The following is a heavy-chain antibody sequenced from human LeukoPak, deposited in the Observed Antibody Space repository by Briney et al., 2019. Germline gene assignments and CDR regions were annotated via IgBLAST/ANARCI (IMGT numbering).Heavy chain of an antibody. Sequence: GGSLRLSCAASGFTFSSYALSWVRQAPGKGLEWDSTISGTGGDTSYADSVRGRFIISRDNSKNTLYLQMNSLGAEDTAEYDCTKLPVRAGSAYYFDYWGQGTLVTVSS. CDR2: ISGTGGDT. V-gene: IGHV3-23*01. D-gene: IGHD6-19*01. J-gene: IGHJ4*02. CDR1: GFTFSSYA. CDR3: TKLPVRAGSAYYFDY.